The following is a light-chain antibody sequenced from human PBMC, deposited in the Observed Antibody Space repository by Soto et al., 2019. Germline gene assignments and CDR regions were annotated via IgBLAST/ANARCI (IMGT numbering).Light chain of an antibody. J-gene: IGKJ5*01. CDR3: QQHGQWPIT. Sequence: IVLSQSPATLSLSPGERATVSCRASQSVNSNYLAWYQQKPGQAPRLLIYGISKRATDIPDRFSGSGSGTEFTLTISSLQPEDFATYYCQQHGQWPITFGQGTRLAVK. CDR1: QSVNSNY. CDR2: GIS. V-gene: IGKV3-20*01.